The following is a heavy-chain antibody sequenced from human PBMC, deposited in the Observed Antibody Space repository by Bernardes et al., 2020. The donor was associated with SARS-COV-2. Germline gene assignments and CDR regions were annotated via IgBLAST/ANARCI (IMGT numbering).Heavy chain of an antibody. CDR2: IYSGGTS. CDR1: GGSIASGSYY. D-gene: IGHD3-10*01. Sequence: SETLSLTCTVSGGSIASGSYYWSWIRQPAGKGLECIGRIYSGGTSNSSPSFKSRATMSVDTSKNQFSLKLNSVTAADSAIYYCARENVRGLFNWFDPWGQGTLVTVSS. J-gene: IGHJ5*02. CDR3: ARENVRGLFNWFDP. V-gene: IGHV4-61*02.